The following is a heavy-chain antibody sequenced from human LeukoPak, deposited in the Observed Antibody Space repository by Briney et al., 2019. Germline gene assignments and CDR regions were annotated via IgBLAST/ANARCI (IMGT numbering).Heavy chain of an antibody. CDR2: IIPIFGTA. Sequence: ASVKVSCKASGGTFSSYAISWVRQAPGQGLEWMGGIIPIFGTANYAQKFQGRVTITADESTSTAYMELSSLRSEDTAVYYCARGRRYGSGSYKYYFDYWGQGTLVTVSS. J-gene: IGHJ4*02. CDR1: GGTFSSYA. CDR3: ARGRRYGSGSYKYYFDY. D-gene: IGHD3-10*01. V-gene: IGHV1-69*13.